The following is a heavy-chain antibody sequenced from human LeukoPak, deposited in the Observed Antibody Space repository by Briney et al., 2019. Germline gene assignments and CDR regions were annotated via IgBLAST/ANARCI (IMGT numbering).Heavy chain of an antibody. CDR2: IRSKAYGGTT. Sequence: GGSLRLSCAASGFTFSSYWMSWVRQAPGKGLEWVGFIRSKAYGGTTEYAASVKGRFTISRDDSKSIAYLQVNSLKTEDTAVYYCTRSSGSFDYWGQGTLVTVSS. J-gene: IGHJ4*02. V-gene: IGHV3-49*04. CDR1: GFTFSSYW. D-gene: IGHD1-26*01. CDR3: TRSSGSFDY.